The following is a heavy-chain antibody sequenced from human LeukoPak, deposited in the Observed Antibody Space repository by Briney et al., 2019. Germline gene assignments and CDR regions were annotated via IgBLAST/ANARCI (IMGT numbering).Heavy chain of an antibody. CDR1: GFTFSENW. CDR2: INRDGGLT. V-gene: IGHV3-74*01. J-gene: IGHJ3*01. Sequence: GGSLRLSCVASGFTFSENWMHWVRQAPGKGLAWVSRINRDGGLTNYVDSVKGRFTISRDNARNSVYLQMSSLRVEDTTIYFCASEEHRLAEAGTSAFDLRGQGTLVTVSP. CDR3: ASEEHRLAEAGTSAFDL. D-gene: IGHD6-13*01.